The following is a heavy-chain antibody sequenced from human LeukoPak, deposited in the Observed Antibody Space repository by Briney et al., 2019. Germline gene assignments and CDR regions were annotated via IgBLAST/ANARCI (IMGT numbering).Heavy chain of an antibody. CDR2: IYYSGST. D-gene: IGHD1-26*01. Sequence: SETLSLTCTVSGGSISSYYWSWIRQPPGKGLEWIGYIYYSGSTNYNPSLKSRATISVDTSKNQFSLKLSSVTAADTAVYYCARDEEGEGFDYWGQGTLVTVSS. CDR1: GGSISSYY. V-gene: IGHV4-59*01. CDR3: ARDEEGEGFDY. J-gene: IGHJ4*02.